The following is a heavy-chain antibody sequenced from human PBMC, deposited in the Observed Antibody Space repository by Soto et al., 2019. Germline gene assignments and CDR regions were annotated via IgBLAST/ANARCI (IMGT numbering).Heavy chain of an antibody. J-gene: IGHJ4*02. Sequence: GGSLRLSCAASGFTFSSYAMSWFRQAPGKGLEWVSAISGSGGSTYYADSVKGRFTISRDNSKNTLYLQMNSLRAEDTAVYYCAPGGFSSGWYLSQKWGQGTLVTVSS. V-gene: IGHV3-23*01. CDR1: GFTFSSYA. CDR2: ISGSGGST. CDR3: APGGFSSGWYLSQK. D-gene: IGHD6-19*01.